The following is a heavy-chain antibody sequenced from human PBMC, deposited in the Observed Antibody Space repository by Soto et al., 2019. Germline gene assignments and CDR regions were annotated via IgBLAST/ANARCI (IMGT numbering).Heavy chain of an antibody. CDR3: VRYGVAATF. Sequence: QVQLVQSGAEMKKPGAAVKVSCKASGYTFTSYNINWVRQATGQGLEWMGWMNPNSGTTGYVQKFQDRITLTRDTSITTAYMELSSLRSDDTAVYFCVRYGVAATFWGQGTLVTVSS. CDR2: MNPNSGTT. J-gene: IGHJ4*02. D-gene: IGHD2-21*02. CDR1: GYTFTSYN. V-gene: IGHV1-8*01.